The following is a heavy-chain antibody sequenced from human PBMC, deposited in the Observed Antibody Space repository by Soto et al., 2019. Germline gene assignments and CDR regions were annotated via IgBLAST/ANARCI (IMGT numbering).Heavy chain of an antibody. D-gene: IGHD3-22*01. J-gene: IGHJ3*02. Sequence: ASVKVFCKGLWSTFTRYYMDWGRQAPGQGLEWMGIINPSGGSTSYAQKFQGRVTMTRDTSTSTVYMELSSLRSEDTAVYYCARDLYDRGAFDIWGQGTMVTVSS. CDR2: INPSGGST. CDR3: ARDLYDRGAFDI. V-gene: IGHV1-46*01. CDR1: WSTFTRYY.